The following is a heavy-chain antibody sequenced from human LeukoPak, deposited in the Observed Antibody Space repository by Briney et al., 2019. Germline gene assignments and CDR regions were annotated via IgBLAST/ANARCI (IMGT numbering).Heavy chain of an antibody. CDR2: IYYSGST. J-gene: IGHJ4*02. V-gene: IGHV4-59*01. CDR3: ARDLGSGSYQYYFDY. D-gene: IGHD1-26*01. Sequence: SETLSLTCTVSGGSISSYYWSWIRQPPGKGLEWIGYIYYSGSTNYNPSLKSRVTISVDTSKNQFSMKLSSVTAADTAAYYCARDLGSGSYQYYFDYWGQGTLVTVSS. CDR1: GGSISSYY.